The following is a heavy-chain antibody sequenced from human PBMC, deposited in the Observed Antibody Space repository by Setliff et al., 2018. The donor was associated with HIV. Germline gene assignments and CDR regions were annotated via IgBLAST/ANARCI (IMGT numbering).Heavy chain of an antibody. J-gene: IGHJ4*02. CDR1: GGSISSSGYY. D-gene: IGHD3-3*01. V-gene: IGHV4-31*02. CDR2: VYYSGST. Sequence: SETLSLTCSVAGGSISSSGYYWSWIRQHPGKGLDWIGRVYYSGSTDYNPSLQSRATLSIDTSKNQFSLKLTSVIAADTAIYYCARGTFVLRFLERLVYFDYWGQGKLVTVSS. CDR3: ARGTFVLRFLERLVYFDY.